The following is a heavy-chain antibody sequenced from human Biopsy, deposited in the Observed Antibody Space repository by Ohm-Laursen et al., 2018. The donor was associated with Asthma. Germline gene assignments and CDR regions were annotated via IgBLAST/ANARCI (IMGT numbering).Heavy chain of an antibody. Sequence: SQTLSLTCTVSGDSITSGGRCWTWIRQPPGKGLEWIGYIHHSGTSYFNPSLKSRVSFSRDTSKNQFSLRLSSVTAADTAMYYCARIPRRSGSYFVDYWGQGTLVTVSS. D-gene: IGHD3-22*01. V-gene: IGHV4-31*03. J-gene: IGHJ4*02. CDR1: GDSITSGGRC. CDR3: ARIPRRSGSYFVDY. CDR2: IHHSGTS.